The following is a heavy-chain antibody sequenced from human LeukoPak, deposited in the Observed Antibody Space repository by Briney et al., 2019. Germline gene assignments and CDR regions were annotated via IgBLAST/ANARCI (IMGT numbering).Heavy chain of an antibody. D-gene: IGHD3-22*01. CDR1: GFTFDDYG. CDR2: INWNGGST. V-gene: IGHV3-20*04. CDR3: AKEEYYYDSSGYYGYYFDY. J-gene: IGHJ4*02. Sequence: GGSLRLSCAASGFTFDDYGMSWVRQAPGKGLEWVSGINWNGGSTGYADSVKGRFTISRDNAKNTLYLQMNSLRAEDTAVYYCAKEEYYYDSSGYYGYYFDYWGQGTLVTVSS.